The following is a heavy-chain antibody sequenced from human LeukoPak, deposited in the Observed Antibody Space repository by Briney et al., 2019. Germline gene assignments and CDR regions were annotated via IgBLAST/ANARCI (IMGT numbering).Heavy chain of an antibody. CDR2: ISAYNGNT. CDR3: AALCSSTSCYYFDY. V-gene: IGHV1-18*01. Sequence: GASVKVSCKASGYTFTSYGISWVRQAPGQGLEWMGWISAYNGNTNYAQKLQGRVTMTTDTSTSTAYMELRSLRSDDTAVYYCAALCSSTSCYYFDYWGQGTLVTVSS. D-gene: IGHD2-2*01. J-gene: IGHJ4*02. CDR1: GYTFTSYG.